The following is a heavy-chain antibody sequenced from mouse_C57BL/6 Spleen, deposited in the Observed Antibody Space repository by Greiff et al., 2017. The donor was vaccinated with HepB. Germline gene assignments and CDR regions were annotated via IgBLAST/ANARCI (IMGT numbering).Heavy chain of an antibody. V-gene: IGHV1-55*01. Sequence: VKLQQPGAELVKPGASVKMSCKASGYTFTSYWITWVKQRPGQGLEWIGDIYPGSGSTNYNEKFKSKATLTVDTSSSTAYMQLSSLTSEDSAVYYCARSSGLLPPYWYFDVWGTGTTVTVSS. CDR2: IYPGSGST. CDR3: ARSSGLLPPYWYFDV. J-gene: IGHJ1*03. CDR1: GYTFTSYW. D-gene: IGHD2-3*01.